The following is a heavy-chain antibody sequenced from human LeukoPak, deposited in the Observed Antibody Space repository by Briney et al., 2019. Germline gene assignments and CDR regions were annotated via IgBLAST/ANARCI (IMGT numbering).Heavy chain of an antibody. Sequence: SGGSLRLSCAASGFTFDDYAMHWVRQAPGKGLEWVSGISWNSGSIGYADSVKGRFTISRDNAKNSLYLQMNSLRAEDTALYYCAKDIEQQLVRAWYFDLWGRGTLVTVSS. CDR1: GFTFDDYA. J-gene: IGHJ2*01. D-gene: IGHD6-13*01. CDR2: ISWNSGSI. V-gene: IGHV3-9*01. CDR3: AKDIEQQLVRAWYFDL.